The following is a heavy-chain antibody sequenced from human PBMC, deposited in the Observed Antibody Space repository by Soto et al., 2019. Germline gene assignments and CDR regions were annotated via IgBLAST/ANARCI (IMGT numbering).Heavy chain of an antibody. Sequence: EVQLVESGGGLVKPGGSLRLSCAASGLTFSTYGMNWVRQAPGKGLEWVSSISSGGEYLDYADSVKGRLTISRDNAKNSLYLQLDSLRVEDTAVYYCATDGAAGAFMGVWGQGTTVTVSS. D-gene: IGHD6-13*01. CDR3: ATDGAAGAFMGV. CDR2: ISSGGEYL. CDR1: GLTFSTYG. J-gene: IGHJ6*02. V-gene: IGHV3-21*01.